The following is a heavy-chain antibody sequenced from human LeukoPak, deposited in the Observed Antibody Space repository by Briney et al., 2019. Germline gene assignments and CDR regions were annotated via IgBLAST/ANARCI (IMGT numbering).Heavy chain of an antibody. CDR2: ISGSGGST. Sequence: GGSLRLSCAASGFTFSSYGMSWVRQAPGKGLEWVSAISGSGGSTYYADSVKGRFTISRDNSKNTLYLQMNSLRSEDTAVYYCASEDCSGGSCYSVVGAFDIWGQGTMVTVSS. CDR3: ASEDCSGGSCYSVVGAFDI. V-gene: IGHV3-23*01. D-gene: IGHD2-15*01. J-gene: IGHJ3*02. CDR1: GFTFSSYG.